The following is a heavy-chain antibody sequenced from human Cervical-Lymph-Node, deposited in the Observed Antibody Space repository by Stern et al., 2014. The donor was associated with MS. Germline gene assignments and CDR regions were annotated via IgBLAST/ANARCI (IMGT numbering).Heavy chain of an antibody. Sequence: QVQLVQSGSELKKPGASVKVSCKTSGYSFTTSALNWVRQAPGQGLEWMGWINTHTGDPLYAQAFAGRFVFSLDTSVRTAYLQINNLKAEDSAIYYCATQGASGFGVSPTGYWGQGTLVTVSS. CDR2: INTHTGDP. V-gene: IGHV7-4-1*02. CDR3: ATQGASGFGVSPTGY. D-gene: IGHD1-26*01. J-gene: IGHJ4*02. CDR1: GYSFTTSA.